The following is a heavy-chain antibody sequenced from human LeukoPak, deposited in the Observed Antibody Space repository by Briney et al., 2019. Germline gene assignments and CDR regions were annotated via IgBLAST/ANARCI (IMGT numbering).Heavy chain of an antibody. D-gene: IGHD2-2*01. V-gene: IGHV3-33*08. Sequence: GGSLRLSCAASGFTFSSYGMHWVRQAPGKGLEWVAVIWYDGSNKYYADSVKGRFTISRDNSKNTLYLQMNSLRAEDTAVYYCARLGPEIVVVPAASGSDVYYYYYYMDVWAKGPRSPSP. CDR3: ARLGPEIVVVPAASGSDVYYYYYYMDV. CDR2: IWYDGSNK. CDR1: GFTFSSYG. J-gene: IGHJ6*03.